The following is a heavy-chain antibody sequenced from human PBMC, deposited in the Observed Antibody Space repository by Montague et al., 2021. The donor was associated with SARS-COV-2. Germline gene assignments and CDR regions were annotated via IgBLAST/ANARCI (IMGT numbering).Heavy chain of an antibody. J-gene: IGHJ5*01. Sequence: PLRLSCAASGFTFSTYSMNWVRQAPGKGLEWVATLRGRDSRRYYTDSVEGRFTISRDNVKNTLSLQMNSLRAEDTAIYYCAKSNCGGNCHLDSWGQGTLVTVSS. CDR3: AKSNCGGNCHLDS. CDR1: GFTFSTYS. V-gene: IGHV3-23*01. CDR2: LRGRDSRR. D-gene: IGHD2-21*01.